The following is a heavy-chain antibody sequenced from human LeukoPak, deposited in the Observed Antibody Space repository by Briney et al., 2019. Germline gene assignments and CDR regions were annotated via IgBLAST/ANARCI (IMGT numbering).Heavy chain of an antibody. V-gene: IGHV3-74*01. CDR1: GFTFSSYW. J-gene: IGHJ4*02. Sequence: GGSLRLSCAASGFTFSSYWMHWVRQAPGEGLVWVSRINSDGSSTSYADSVKGRFTISRDNAKNTLYLQMNSLRAEDTAVYYCARVPDYDFWSGYYFDYWGQGTLVTVSS. D-gene: IGHD3-3*01. CDR3: ARVPDYDFWSGYYFDY. CDR2: INSDGSST.